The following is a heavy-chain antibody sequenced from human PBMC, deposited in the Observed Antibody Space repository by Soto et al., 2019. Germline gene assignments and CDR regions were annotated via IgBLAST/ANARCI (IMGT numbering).Heavy chain of an antibody. D-gene: IGHD3-3*01. Sequence: QITLKESGPTVVKPTQTLTLTCSFSGFSLTSKGEALGWIRQPPGKALEWLELIYWDDDKRYRPSLRTRLTVKKETSTRHVVLTMTDTAPVDTATYYSAHRPPGEGVSSGYYLTGEMWFDPWCQGTLVIVSS. CDR2: IYWDDDK. V-gene: IGHV2-5*02. CDR1: GFSLTSKGEA. CDR3: AHRPPGEGVSSGYYLTGEMWFDP. J-gene: IGHJ5*02.